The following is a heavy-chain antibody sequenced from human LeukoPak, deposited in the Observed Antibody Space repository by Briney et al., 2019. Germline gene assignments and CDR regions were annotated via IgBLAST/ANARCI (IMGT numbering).Heavy chain of an antibody. CDR3: ARYFERGAARLFDY. Sequence: SQTLSLTCAISGDSVSSNSAAWNWIRHSPSRGIELLGRTYYRSKWYNDYAVSVKSRITINPDTSKSQFSLQLNSVTPEDTAVYYCARYFERGAARLFDYWGQGTLVTVSS. CDR1: GDSVSSNSAA. V-gene: IGHV6-1*01. CDR2: TYYRSKWYN. D-gene: IGHD6-6*01. J-gene: IGHJ4*02.